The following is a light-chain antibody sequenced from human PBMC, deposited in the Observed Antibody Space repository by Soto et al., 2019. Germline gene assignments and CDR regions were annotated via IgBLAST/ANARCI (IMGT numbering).Light chain of an antibody. V-gene: IGKV3-11*01. CDR2: DVS. CDR3: QQRSDWPWT. Sequence: EIVLTQSPSTLSLSPGERGTLSCRAGESVTDYLAWYQQKPGQAPRLLVYDVSNRAAGIPTRFSGGGSGTDFTLTISNVEPEDFAVYYCQQRSDWPWTFGQGTKVDIK. J-gene: IGKJ1*01. CDR1: ESVTDY.